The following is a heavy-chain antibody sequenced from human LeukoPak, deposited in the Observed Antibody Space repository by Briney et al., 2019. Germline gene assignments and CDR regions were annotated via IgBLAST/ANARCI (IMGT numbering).Heavy chain of an antibody. Sequence: ASVKVSCKASGYTFTSYGISWARQAPGQGLEWMGWISAYNGNTNYAQKLQGRVTMTTDTSTSTAYMELRSLRSDDTAVYYCARSEISDYYGSGSYYYYYYYMDVWGKGTTVTISS. CDR3: ARSEISDYYGSGSYYYYYYYMDV. CDR2: ISAYNGNT. CDR1: GYTFTSYG. V-gene: IGHV1-18*01. D-gene: IGHD3-10*01. J-gene: IGHJ6*03.